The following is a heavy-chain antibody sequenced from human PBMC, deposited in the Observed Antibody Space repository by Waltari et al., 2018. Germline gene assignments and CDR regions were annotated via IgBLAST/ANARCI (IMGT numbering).Heavy chain of an antibody. Sequence: EVQLVQSGAEVKKPGESRKISCKGSGYSFTSYWIGWVRQMPGKGREWMGFIHAGDSYTRDSPAVKGQVTISVDKSVSTADLQWSTLKASDTAMYFCAREKGFSSGNFDYWGQGTLVTVSS. J-gene: IGHJ4*02. CDR3: AREKGFSSGNFDY. D-gene: IGHD6-19*01. CDR2: IHAGDSYT. CDR1: GYSFTSYW. V-gene: IGHV5-51*01.